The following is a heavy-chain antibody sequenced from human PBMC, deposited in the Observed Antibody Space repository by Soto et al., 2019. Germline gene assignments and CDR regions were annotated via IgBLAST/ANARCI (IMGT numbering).Heavy chain of an antibody. CDR2: IYSGGST. D-gene: IGHD3-10*01. CDR1: GFSVSSNY. Sequence: EVQLVESGGGLVQPGGSLRLSCAASGFSVSSNYMYWVRQAPGKGLECVSLIYSGGSTDHADSVKDRFTISRDNSKNTPYLQMNSLRAEDTAVYYCARRHYYGSDWGQGTLVTVSS. CDR3: ARRHYYGSD. J-gene: IGHJ4*02. V-gene: IGHV3-66*04.